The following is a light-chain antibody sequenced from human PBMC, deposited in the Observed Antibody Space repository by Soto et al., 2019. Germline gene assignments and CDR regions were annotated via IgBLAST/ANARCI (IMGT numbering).Light chain of an antibody. J-gene: IGKJ1*01. CDR2: RAS. CDR1: QSVSGSA. V-gene: IGKV3-20*01. Sequence: EIVLTQSPGTLSLSPGERATLSCRASQSVSGSALAWYQHRPGQAPRLLLHRASIRAAGIADRFSGSGSGTDFALTISRLEPDDFAGYYCHHSGTFGQGAQVDIK. CDR3: HHSGT.